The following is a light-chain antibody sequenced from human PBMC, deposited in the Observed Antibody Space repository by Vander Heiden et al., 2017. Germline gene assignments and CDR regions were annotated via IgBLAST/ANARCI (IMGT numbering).Light chain of an antibody. V-gene: IGKV2-30*01. J-gene: IGKJ1*01. CDR3: MQGKHWPWT. Sequence: DVVMTQSPVSLPVTLGQPASISCRTSQSLVYSDGNIYLNWFQQRPGQSPRRLIYKSSNRDSGVPDRFSGSGSGTDFTLKISRVEAEDVGVYYCMQGKHWPWTFGQGTKVEIK. CDR1: QSLVYSDGNIY. CDR2: KSS.